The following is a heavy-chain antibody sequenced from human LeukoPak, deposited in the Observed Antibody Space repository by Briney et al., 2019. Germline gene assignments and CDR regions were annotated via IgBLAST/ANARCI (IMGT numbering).Heavy chain of an antibody. CDR3: ARSSGDPHNWFDS. CDR2: MNPNSGNT. Sequence: ASVKVSCKASGYTFTSYDINWVRQATGQGLEWMGWMNPNSGNTGYAQKFQGRVTMTRNTSISTAYMELSSLKSEDTAVYYCARSSGDPHNWFDSWGQGTLVTVSS. D-gene: IGHD2-21*02. V-gene: IGHV1-8*01. J-gene: IGHJ5*01. CDR1: GYTFTSYD.